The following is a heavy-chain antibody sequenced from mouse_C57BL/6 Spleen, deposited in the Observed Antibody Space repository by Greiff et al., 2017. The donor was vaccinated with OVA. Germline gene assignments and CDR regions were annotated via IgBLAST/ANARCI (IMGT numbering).Heavy chain of an antibody. CDR2: IWSGGST. CDR3: ARGGRQGANYAMDY. J-gene: IGHJ4*01. Sequence: QVQLKESGPGLVQPSQSLSITCTVSGFSLTSYGVHWVRQSPGKGLEWLGVIWSGGSTDYNAAFISRLSISKDNSKSQVFFKMNSLQADDTAIYYCARGGRQGANYAMDYWGQGTSVTVSS. V-gene: IGHV2-2*01. CDR1: GFSLTSYG. D-gene: IGHD3-1*01.